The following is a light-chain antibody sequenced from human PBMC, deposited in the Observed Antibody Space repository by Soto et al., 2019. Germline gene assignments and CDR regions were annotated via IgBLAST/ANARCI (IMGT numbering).Light chain of an antibody. CDR3: FSYSGGSTFVV. CDR1: SSNIGADYH. V-gene: IGLV2-23*03. CDR2: EGS. J-gene: IGLJ3*02. Sequence: QAVVTQPPSVSGAPGQRVTIFCTGSSSNIGADYHVHWYQQHPGKAPKLLIYEGSKRPSGVSNRVFGFRSGNTASLTISGLQAEDEAVYHCFSYSGGSTFVVFGGGTKLTVL.